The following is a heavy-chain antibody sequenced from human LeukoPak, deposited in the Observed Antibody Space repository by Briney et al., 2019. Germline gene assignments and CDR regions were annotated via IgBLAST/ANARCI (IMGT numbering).Heavy chain of an antibody. V-gene: IGHV3-23*01. CDR2: FSGSGGTT. J-gene: IGHJ4*02. Sequence: GGSLRLSCAASGFTFSSYAMSWFRKAPGKGLEWVSVFSGSGGTTYYADSVKGRFTISRDNSKNTLYLQMNSLRADDTAVYYCSMQTDGAIRYFENWGQGTLVTVSS. D-gene: IGHD3-9*01. CDR3: SMQTDGAIRYFEN. CDR1: GFTFSSYA.